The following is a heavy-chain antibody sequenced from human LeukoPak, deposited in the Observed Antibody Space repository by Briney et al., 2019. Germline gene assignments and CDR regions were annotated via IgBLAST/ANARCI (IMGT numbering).Heavy chain of an antibody. J-gene: IGHJ4*02. CDR3: ARGKGYSYGYRGYFDY. CDR2: IYDSGST. V-gene: IGHV4-39*01. Sequence: SETLSLTCTVSGGSISSSSYCWGWIRQPPGKGLEWFGSIYDSGSTYSNPSLKSRDTISVDTSKNQLSLKLSSVTAGDTAVYYCARGKGYSYGYRGYFDYWGQGTLVTVSS. CDR1: GGSISSSSYC. D-gene: IGHD5-18*01.